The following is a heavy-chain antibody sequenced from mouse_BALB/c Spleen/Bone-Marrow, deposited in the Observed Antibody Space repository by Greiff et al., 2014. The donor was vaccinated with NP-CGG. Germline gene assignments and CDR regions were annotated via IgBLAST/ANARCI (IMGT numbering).Heavy chain of an antibody. Sequence: EVKLMESGGGLVQPGGSRKLYCAASGFTFSSFGMYWVRQAPEKGLEWVAYISSGSSTIYYADTVKGRFTISRDNPKNTLFLQMTSLRSEDTAMYYCASRAYWGQGTLVTVSA. V-gene: IGHV5-17*02. CDR1: GFTFSSFG. J-gene: IGHJ3*01. CDR3: ASRAY. CDR2: ISSGSSTI.